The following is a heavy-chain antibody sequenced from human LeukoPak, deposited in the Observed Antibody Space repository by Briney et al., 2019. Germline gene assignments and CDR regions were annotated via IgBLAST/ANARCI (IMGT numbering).Heavy chain of an antibody. CDR1: GFTFSSYS. J-gene: IGHJ4*02. D-gene: IGHD3-22*01. V-gene: IGHV3-21*01. Sequence: PGGSLRLSCAASGFTFSSYSMNWVRQAPGKGLEWVSSISSSSSYIYYADSVKGRFTISRDNAKNSLYLQMNSLRAEDTAVYYCARDHHYDSSGFDYWGQGTLATVSS. CDR3: ARDHHYDSSGFDY. CDR2: ISSSSSYI.